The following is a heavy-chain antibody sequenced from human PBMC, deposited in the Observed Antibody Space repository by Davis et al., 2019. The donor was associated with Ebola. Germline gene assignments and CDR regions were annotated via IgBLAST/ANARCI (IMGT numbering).Heavy chain of an antibody. D-gene: IGHD3-10*01. V-gene: IGHV4-34*01. CDR1: GGSFSGYY. Sequence: SETLSLTCAVYGGSFSGYYWSWIRQPPGKGLEWIGEINHSGSTNYNPSLKSRVTISVDTSKNQLSLKLSSVTAADTAVYYCARRSGSYYNAGWFDPWGQGTLVTVSS. CDR2: INHSGST. CDR3: ARRSGSYYNAGWFDP. J-gene: IGHJ5*02.